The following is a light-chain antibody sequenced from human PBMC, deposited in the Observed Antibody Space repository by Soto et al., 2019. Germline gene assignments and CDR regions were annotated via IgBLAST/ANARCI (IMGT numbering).Light chain of an antibody. V-gene: IGLV2-23*02. CDR2: EVS. CDR3: CSYAGSSTWV. J-gene: IGLJ3*02. CDR1: SSDVGSYNL. Sequence: ALTQPASVSGSPGQSITISCTGTSSDVGSYNLVSWYQQHPGKAPKLMIYEVSKRPSGVSNRFSGSKSGNTASLTISGLQAEDEADYYCCSYAGSSTWVFGGGTKVTVL.